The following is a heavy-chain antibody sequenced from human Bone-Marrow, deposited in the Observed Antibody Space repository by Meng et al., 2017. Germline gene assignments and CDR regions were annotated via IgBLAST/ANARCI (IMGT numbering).Heavy chain of an antibody. J-gene: IGHJ6*02. CDR1: GFTFSDHY. CDR2: IKQDGSEK. CDR3: ARDLGGGFNYYYGMDV. V-gene: IGHV3-7*01. D-gene: IGHD3-16*01. Sequence: GESLKISCAASGFTFSDHYMDWVRQAPGKGLEWVANIKQDGSEKYYVDSVKGRFTISRDNAKNSLYLQMNSLRAEDTAVYYCARDLGGGFNYYYGMDVWGQGTTVTVSS.